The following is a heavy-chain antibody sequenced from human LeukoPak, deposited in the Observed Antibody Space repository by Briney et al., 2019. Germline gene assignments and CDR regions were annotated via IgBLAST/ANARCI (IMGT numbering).Heavy chain of an antibody. CDR3: ARDGFNYYDSSGDY. D-gene: IGHD3-22*01. CDR2: IKQDGSEK. Sequence: AGGSLRLSCAASGFTFSSYWMSWVRQAPGKGLEWVANIKQDGSEKYYVDSVKGRSTISRDNAKNSLYLQMNSLRAEDTAVYYCARDGFNYYDSSGDYWGQGTLVTVSS. V-gene: IGHV3-7*01. J-gene: IGHJ4*02. CDR1: GFTFSSYW.